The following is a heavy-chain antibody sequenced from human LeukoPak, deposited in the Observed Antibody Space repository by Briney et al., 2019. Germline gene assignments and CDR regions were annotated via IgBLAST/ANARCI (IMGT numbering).Heavy chain of an antibody. J-gene: IGHJ6*03. V-gene: IGHV1-18*01. D-gene: IGHD6-6*01. CDR2: ISAYNGNT. CDR3: AREETRSLGQLATYYYYYVDV. Sequence: ASVKVSCKASGYTFTSYGISWVRQATGQGLEWMGWISAYNGNTNYAQKLQGRVTMTTDTSTSTAYMELRSLRSDDTAVYYCAREETRSLGQLATYYYYYVDVWGKGTTVTVSS. CDR1: GYTFTSYG.